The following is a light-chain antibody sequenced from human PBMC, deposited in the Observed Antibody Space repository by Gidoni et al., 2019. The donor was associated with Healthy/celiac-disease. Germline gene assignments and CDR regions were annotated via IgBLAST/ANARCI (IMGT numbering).Light chain of an antibody. CDR2: LNSDGSH. CDR3: QTWGTGIQV. J-gene: IGLJ3*02. Sequence: QLVLTQSPSASASLVASVKLTCTLSSAHSSYAIAWHQQQPEKGPRYLMKLNSDGSHSKGDGIPDRFSGSSSGAERYLTISSLQSEDEADYYCQTWGTGIQVFGGGTKLTAL. V-gene: IGLV4-69*01. CDR1: SAHSSYA.